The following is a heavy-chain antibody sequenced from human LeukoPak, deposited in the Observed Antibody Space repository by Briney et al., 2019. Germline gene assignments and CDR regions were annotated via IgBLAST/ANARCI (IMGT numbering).Heavy chain of an antibody. J-gene: IGHJ4*02. CDR2: ITGTCAGYST. D-gene: IGHD7-27*01. Sequence: GGSLRLSCAASGFTFSTYAMSWVRQAPGKGLEWVSAITGTCAGYSTYYADSVKGRFTISRDDSKNTQYLQMNSLGAEDTAVYYCAKDRGGTGNAYYFDSWGQGTLVTVSS. V-gene: IGHV3-23*01. CDR1: GFTFSTYA. CDR3: AKDRGGTGNAYYFDS.